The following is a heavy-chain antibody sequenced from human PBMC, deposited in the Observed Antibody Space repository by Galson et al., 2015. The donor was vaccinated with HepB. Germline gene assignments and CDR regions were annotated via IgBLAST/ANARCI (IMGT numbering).Heavy chain of an antibody. J-gene: IGHJ3*01. CDR3: ARDGTSGFDLDALDV. CDR1: GFPVSSNF. Sequence: SLRLSCAASGFPVSSNFISWVRQAPGKGLEWLSTLYSDGKTSYADSVKGRFTMSRHSSKNTVYLQMNSLTIDDTAVYYCARDGTSGFDLDALDVWGQGTMVTVSS. V-gene: IGHV3-53*04. D-gene: IGHD3-22*01. CDR2: LYSDGKT.